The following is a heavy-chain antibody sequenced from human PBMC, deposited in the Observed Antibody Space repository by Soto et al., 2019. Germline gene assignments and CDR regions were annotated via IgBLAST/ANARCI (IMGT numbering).Heavy chain of an antibody. CDR1: GFSFNNYW. J-gene: IGHJ4*02. CDR2: IKGDGSEI. V-gene: IGHV3-7*01. CDR3: ATLDTAEIQTAAY. Sequence: GGSLRLSCAASGFSFNNYWMTWVRQAPGKGLEWVASIKGDGSEIYYVDSVKGRFTISRDNAQNSLSLQMNSLRVEDTAVYYCATLDTAEIQTAAYWGQGTLVTVSS. D-gene: IGHD2-15*01.